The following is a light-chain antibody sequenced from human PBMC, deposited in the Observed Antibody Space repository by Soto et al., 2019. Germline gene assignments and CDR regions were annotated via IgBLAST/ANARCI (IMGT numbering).Light chain of an antibody. CDR3: QQYGKLVT. CDR2: DAS. V-gene: IGKV1-33*01. Sequence: DLQMTQSPSALSASTGDRVTITCQASQDIRNYLNWYQQKPGKAPKLLIYDASKLQTGVPSRFRGSGSGTTFTFIISSLQPEDFAIYYCQQYGKLVTFGQGTKVEMK. J-gene: IGKJ1*01. CDR1: QDIRNY.